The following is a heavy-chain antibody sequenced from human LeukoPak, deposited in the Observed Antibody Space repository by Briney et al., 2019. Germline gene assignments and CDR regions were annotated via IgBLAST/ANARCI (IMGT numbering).Heavy chain of an antibody. CDR1: GFTFSSYA. CDR3: AKDPRRGYDARYFDY. D-gene: IGHD5-12*01. CDR2: ISGSGGST. Sequence: PGGSLRLSCAASGFTFSSYAMSWDRQAPGKGLEWVSAISGSGGSTYYADSVKGRFTISRDNSKNTLYLQMNSLRAEDTAVYYCAKDPRRGYDARYFDYWGQGTLVTVSS. V-gene: IGHV3-23*01. J-gene: IGHJ4*02.